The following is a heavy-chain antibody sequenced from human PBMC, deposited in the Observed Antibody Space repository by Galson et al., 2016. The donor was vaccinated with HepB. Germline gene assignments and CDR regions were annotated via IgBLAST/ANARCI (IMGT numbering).Heavy chain of an antibody. CDR2: ISGSGDRR. Sequence: LRLSCAASGFTFSRYAMSWVRQAPGTGLEWVSVISGSGDRRYYADSVKGRFIISRDNSKNTVYLQMNSLRVEDTAVYYCAKDLDIVVVPSAIDYWGQGTLVTVSS. V-gene: IGHV3-23*01. CDR1: GFTFSRYA. D-gene: IGHD2-2*01. J-gene: IGHJ4*02. CDR3: AKDLDIVVVPSAIDY.